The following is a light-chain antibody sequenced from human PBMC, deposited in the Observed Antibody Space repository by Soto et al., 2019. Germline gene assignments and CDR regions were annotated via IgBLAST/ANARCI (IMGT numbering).Light chain of an antibody. V-gene: IGLV4-69*01. CDR3: QTWGTGIGV. Sequence: QLVLTQSPSASASPGASVKLTCTLSSGHSSYAIAWHQQQPEKGPRYLMKVNSDGSHSKGDGIPDRFSGSSSGAERYLTISSLQSEDEANYYCQTWGTGIGVFGGGTKVTVL. CDR2: VNSDGSH. CDR1: SGHSSYA. J-gene: IGLJ3*02.